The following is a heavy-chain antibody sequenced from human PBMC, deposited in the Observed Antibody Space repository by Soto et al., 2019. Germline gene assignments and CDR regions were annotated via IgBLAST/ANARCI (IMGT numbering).Heavy chain of an antibody. CDR3: AKSPEYCSGGSCWGYYFDY. V-gene: IGHV3-23*01. CDR1: GFTFSSYA. Sequence: EVQLLESGGGLVQPGGSLRLSCAASGFTFSSYAMSWVRQAPGKGLEWVSAISGSGGSTYYADSVKGRFTISRDNSKNPLYLQMNSLRAEDTAVYYCAKSPEYCSGGSCWGYYFDYWGQGTLVTVSS. D-gene: IGHD2-15*01. J-gene: IGHJ4*02. CDR2: ISGSGGST.